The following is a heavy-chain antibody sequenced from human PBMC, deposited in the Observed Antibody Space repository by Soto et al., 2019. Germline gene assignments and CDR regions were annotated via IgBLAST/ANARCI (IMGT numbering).Heavy chain of an antibody. D-gene: IGHD2-8*02. J-gene: IGHJ4*02. CDR3: VRKTVLGASNFDY. CDR1: GFTFSDHY. CDR2: IRNKANSYTT. V-gene: IGHV3-72*01. Sequence: GGSLRLSCAASGFTFSDHYMDWVRQAPGKGLEWVGRIRNKANSYTTEYAASVKGRFTISRDDSKNSLFLQMDSLKTEDTAVYYGVRKTVLGASNFDYWGQGTLVTVSS.